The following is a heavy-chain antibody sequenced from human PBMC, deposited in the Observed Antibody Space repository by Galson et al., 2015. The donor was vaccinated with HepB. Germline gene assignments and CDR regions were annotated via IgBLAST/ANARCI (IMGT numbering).Heavy chain of an antibody. D-gene: IGHD3-10*01. Sequence: SLRLSCAASGFTFSSYGMHWVRQAPGKGLEWVSAINGSGGSTYYADSVKGRFTISRDNSKNTLYLQMNSLRAEDTAVCYCAKDRFGSGSYYTYWGQGTLVTVSS. CDR1: GFTFSSYG. J-gene: IGHJ4*02. CDR2: INGSGGST. CDR3: AKDRFGSGSYYTY. V-gene: IGHV3-23*01.